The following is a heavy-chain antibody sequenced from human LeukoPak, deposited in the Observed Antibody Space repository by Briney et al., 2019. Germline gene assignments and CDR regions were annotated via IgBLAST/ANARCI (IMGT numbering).Heavy chain of an antibody. CDR1: GGTFSNYA. V-gene: IGHV1-69*05. CDR2: IIPFFGTA. CDR3: ARDGISRYFDL. J-gene: IGHJ2*01. Sequence: GASVKVSCKASGGTFSNYAISWVRQAPGQGLEWMGGIIPFFGTANYAQKFQGRVTITTYESTSTAYMELSSLRSEDTAVYYCARDGISRYFDLWGRGTLVTVSS.